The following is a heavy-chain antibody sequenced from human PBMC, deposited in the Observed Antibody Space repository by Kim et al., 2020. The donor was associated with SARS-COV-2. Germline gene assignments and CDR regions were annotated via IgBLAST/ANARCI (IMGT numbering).Heavy chain of an antibody. J-gene: IGHJ4*02. Sequence: ASVKVSCKASGYTFTSYAMHWVRQAPGQRLEWMGWINAGNGNTKYSQKFQGRVTITRDTSASTAYMELSSLRSEDTAVYYCARGGRVAAGGPYGSGSYYKYYFDYWGQGTLVTVSS. V-gene: IGHV1-3*01. CDR2: INAGNGNT. D-gene: IGHD3-10*01. CDR1: GYTFTSYA. CDR3: ARGGRVAAGGPYGSGSYYKYYFDY.